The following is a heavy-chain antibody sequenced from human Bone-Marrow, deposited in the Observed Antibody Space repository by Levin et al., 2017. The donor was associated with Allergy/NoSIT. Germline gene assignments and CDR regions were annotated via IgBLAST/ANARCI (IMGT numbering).Heavy chain of an antibody. D-gene: IGHD3-10*01. CDR2: ISGDGDK. J-gene: IGHJ4*02. CDR1: GFSLTSSGVA. Sequence: TLSLTLTCTFSGFSLTSSGVAVGWVRQSPGEALEWLALISGDGDKRYSPSLKSRLSITSDTSKNQVVLTMTNMASVDTATYFCAHSSQAWFGEFSHWGQGTLVTVSS. V-gene: IGHV2-5*02. CDR3: AHSSQAWFGEFSH.